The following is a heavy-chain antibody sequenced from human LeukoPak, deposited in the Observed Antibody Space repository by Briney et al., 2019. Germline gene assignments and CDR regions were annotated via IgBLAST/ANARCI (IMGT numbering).Heavy chain of an antibody. CDR1: GFTVSSNY. CDR2: IYSGGST. V-gene: IGHV3-53*01. J-gene: IGHJ4*02. Sequence: GGSLRLSCAASGFTVSSNYMSWVRQAPGKGLEWVSVIYSGGSTYYADSVKGRFTISRDNSKNTLYLQMNSLRAEDTAVYYCAYSSGYSYYFDYWGQGTLVTVSS. CDR3: AYSSGYSYYFDY. D-gene: IGHD3-22*01.